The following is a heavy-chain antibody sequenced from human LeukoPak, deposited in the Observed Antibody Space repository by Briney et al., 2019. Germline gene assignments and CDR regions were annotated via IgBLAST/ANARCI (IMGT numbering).Heavy chain of an antibody. CDR2: ISTSGST. CDR1: GGSISSYY. Sequence: SETLSLTCTVSGGSISSYYWSWIRQPAGKGLESIGHISTSGSTNYNPSLKSRVTMSVDTSKNQFSLKLSSVTAADTAVYYCARAKIRYFDWLFDYWGQGTLVTVSS. V-gene: IGHV4-4*07. J-gene: IGHJ4*02. CDR3: ARAKIRYFDWLFDY. D-gene: IGHD3-9*01.